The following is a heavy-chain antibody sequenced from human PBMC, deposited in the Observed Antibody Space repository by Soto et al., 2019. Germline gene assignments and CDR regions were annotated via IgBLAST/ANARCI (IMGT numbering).Heavy chain of an antibody. D-gene: IGHD1-1*01. J-gene: IGHJ6*02. CDR1: GYTLTELS. CDR2: FDPEDGET. CDR3: ATYVHQESYNWNDEGYYYYYGMDV. V-gene: IGHV1-24*01. Sequence: ASVKVSCKVSGYTLTELSMHWVRQAPGKGLEWMGGFDPEDGETIYAQKFQGRVTMTEDTSTDTAYMELSSLRSEDTAVYYCATYVHQESYNWNDEGYYYYYGMDVWGQGTTVTVSS.